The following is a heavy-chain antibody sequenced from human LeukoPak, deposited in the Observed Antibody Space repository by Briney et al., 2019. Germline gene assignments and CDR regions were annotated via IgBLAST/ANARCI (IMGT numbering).Heavy chain of an antibody. J-gene: IGHJ4*02. CDR2: IYYSGST. V-gene: IGHV4-59*01. Sequence: SETLSLTCTVSGGSISSYYWSWIRQPPGKGLEWIGYIYYSGSTNYNPSLKSRVTISVDTSKNQFSLKLSSVTAADTAVYYCARPVSGSSGSYYNYWGQGTLVTVSS. CDR1: GGSISSYY. CDR3: ARPVSGSSGSYYNY. D-gene: IGHD6-19*01.